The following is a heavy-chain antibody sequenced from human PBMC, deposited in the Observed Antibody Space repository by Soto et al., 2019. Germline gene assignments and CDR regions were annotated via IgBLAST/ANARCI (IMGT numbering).Heavy chain of an antibody. D-gene: IGHD1-26*01. J-gene: IGHJ3*01. CDR2: INPNSGGT. CDR1: GYTFSGYY. V-gene: IGHV1-2*02. CDR3: ARGVGADGIPGTVRFAFDS. Sequence: ASVKVSCKASGYTFSGYYMHWVRQAPGQGLEWMGWINPNSGGTNSAQKFQGRVTMTRDTSISTGYMELNGLRPDDTAVYYCARGVGADGIPGTVRFAFDSWGQGTMVTVSS.